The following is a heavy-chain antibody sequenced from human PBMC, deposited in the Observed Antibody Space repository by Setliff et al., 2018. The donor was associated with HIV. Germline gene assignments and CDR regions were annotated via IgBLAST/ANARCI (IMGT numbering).Heavy chain of an antibody. CDR1: GGSISSSSYY. J-gene: IGHJ4*02. V-gene: IGHV4-39*01. Sequence: SETLSLTCTVSGGSISSSSYYWGWIRQPPGKGLEWIGSIFNDARTYYNPSLKSRVTIPMDTSTNQFSLKLTSVTAADTAVYFCARHFPSISLFFGDPGPFDRWGQGALVTVSS. D-gene: IGHD3-10*01. CDR2: IFNDART. CDR3: ARHFPSISLFFGDPGPFDR.